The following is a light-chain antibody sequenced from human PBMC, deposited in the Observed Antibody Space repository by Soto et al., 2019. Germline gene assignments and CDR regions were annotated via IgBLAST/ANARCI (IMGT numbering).Light chain of an antibody. V-gene: IGLV2-14*01. CDR3: SSYTRNTTPVV. Sequence: QSALTQPASVSGSPGQSITISCTGTSSDVGGYNHVAWYQQYPGKAPKLIIFEVSDRPSGISNRFSGSKSGNTASLTISGLLAEDEADYYCSSYTRNTTPVVFGGGTQLTVL. CDR1: SSDVGGYNH. J-gene: IGLJ2*01. CDR2: EVS.